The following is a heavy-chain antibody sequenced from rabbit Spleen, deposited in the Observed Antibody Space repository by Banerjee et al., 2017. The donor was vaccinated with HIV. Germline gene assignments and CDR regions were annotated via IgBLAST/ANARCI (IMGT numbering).Heavy chain of an antibody. Sequence: QSLEKSGGDLVKPGASLTLTCKASGIDFNACWMCWVRQAPGKGLEWIACMNTANGDTWYATWAKGRFTSSKTSSTTVTLQMTSLTAADTATYFCARAYVSDSAGVFWGPGTLVTVS. CDR1: GIDFNACW. CDR3: ARAYVSDSAGVF. V-gene: IGHV1S40*01. D-gene: IGHD7-1*01. CDR2: MNTANGDT. J-gene: IGHJ4*02.